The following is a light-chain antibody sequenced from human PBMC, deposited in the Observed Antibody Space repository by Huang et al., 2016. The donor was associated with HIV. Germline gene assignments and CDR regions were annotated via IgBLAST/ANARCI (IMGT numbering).Light chain of an antibody. V-gene: IGKV3-15*01. Sequence: VMTQSPDSLSVSPGVRVTLSCRASDDIKTNLAWYQHKPGQAPRLLVFDASTRVADFPARCIASGSGTDFTLTIASLQSDDSAIYYCQQYNNRPRTFGQGTKVEIK. CDR2: DAS. CDR3: QQYNNRPRT. J-gene: IGKJ2*01. CDR1: DDIKTN.